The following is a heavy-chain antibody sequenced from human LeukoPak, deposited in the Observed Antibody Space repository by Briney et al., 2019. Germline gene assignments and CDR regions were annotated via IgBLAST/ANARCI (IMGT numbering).Heavy chain of an antibody. CDR2: INPNSGGT. V-gene: IGHV1-2*02. D-gene: IGHD6-6*01. CDR1: GYTFTGYY. Sequence: ASVKVSCKASGYTFTGYYMHWVRQAPGQGLEWMGWINPNSGGTNYAQKFQGRVTMTRDTSISTAYTELSRLRSDDTAVYYCARDFGTSIAPSYYMDVWGKGTTVTVSS. CDR3: ARDFGTSIAPSYYMDV. J-gene: IGHJ6*03.